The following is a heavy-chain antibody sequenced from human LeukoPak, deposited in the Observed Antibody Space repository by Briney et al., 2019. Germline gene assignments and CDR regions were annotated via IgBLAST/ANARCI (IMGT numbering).Heavy chain of an antibody. CDR3: AKDGGIAVAGKEGFDY. CDR2: MRGSGGNK. V-gene: IGHV3-23*01. J-gene: IGHJ4*02. D-gene: IGHD6-19*01. Sequence: GGSLRLSCTASGFTFSSYAMSWVRQAPGEGLEWVSAMRGSGGNKYYADSVRGRFTISRDNSKSTWYLQMNRLRGEDTAVYYCAKDGGIAVAGKEGFDYWGQGTLVTVSS. CDR1: GFTFSSYA.